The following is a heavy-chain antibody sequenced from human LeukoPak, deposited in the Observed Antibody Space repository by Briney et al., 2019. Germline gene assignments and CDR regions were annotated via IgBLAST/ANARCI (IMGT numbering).Heavy chain of an antibody. CDR3: ARHRAGITMINWFDP. CDR1: GGSFSGYY. CDR2: INHSGST. J-gene: IGHJ5*02. V-gene: IGHV4-34*01. D-gene: IGHD3-22*01. Sequence: PSETLSLTCAVYGGSFSGYYWSWIRQPPGKGLEWIGEINHSGSTNYNPSLKSRVTISVDTSKNQFSLKLSSVTAADTAVYYCARHRAGITMINWFDPWGQGTLVTVSS.